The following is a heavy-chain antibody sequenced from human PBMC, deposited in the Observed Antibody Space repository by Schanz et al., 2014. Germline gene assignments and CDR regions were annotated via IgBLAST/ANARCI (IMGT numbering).Heavy chain of an antibody. CDR2: FDAHDGRA. CDR3: ARGLIAAAGGAFDY. CDR1: GFSLDIFA. Sequence: EVHLLESGGGLVEPGGSLRLSCATSGFSLDIFAVSWVRQAPGKGLEWVSGFDAHDGRAYYADSVRGRFTMSRDNSKNTLYLQMNSLRAGDAAVYYCARGLIAAAGGAFDYWGQGTLVAVSA. D-gene: IGHD6-13*01. V-gene: IGHV3-23*01. J-gene: IGHJ4*02.